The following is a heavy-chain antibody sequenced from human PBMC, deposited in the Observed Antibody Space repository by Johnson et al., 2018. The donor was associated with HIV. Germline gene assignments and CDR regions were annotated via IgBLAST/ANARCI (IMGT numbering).Heavy chain of an antibody. CDR3: ASGELTRAFDI. CDR1: GFTFSSYA. Sequence: QVQLVESGGGVVQPGRSLRVSCSASGFTFSSYAMNWVRQAPGKGLEWVAVISYDGSNKYYADSVKGRFTISRDSSKNMLYLQMNSLRAEDTAVYYCASGELTRAFDIWGQGTMVTVSS. V-gene: IGHV3-30-3*01. J-gene: IGHJ3*02. D-gene: IGHD1-26*01. CDR2: ISYDGSNK.